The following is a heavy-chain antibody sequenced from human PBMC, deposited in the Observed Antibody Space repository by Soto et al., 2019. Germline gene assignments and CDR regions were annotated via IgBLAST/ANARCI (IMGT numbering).Heavy chain of an antibody. Sequence: GGSLRLSCAASGFTFSSYSMNWVRQAPGKGLEWVSSISSSSSYIYYADSVKGRFTISRDNAKNSLYLQMNSLRAEDTAVYYCVQSGYDLYYFDYWGQGTLVTVSS. D-gene: IGHD5-12*01. CDR3: VQSGYDLYYFDY. CDR2: ISSSSSYI. J-gene: IGHJ4*02. V-gene: IGHV3-21*01. CDR1: GFTFSSYS.